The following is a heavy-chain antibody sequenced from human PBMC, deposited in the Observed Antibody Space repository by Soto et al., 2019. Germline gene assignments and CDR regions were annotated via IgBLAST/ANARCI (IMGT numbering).Heavy chain of an antibody. D-gene: IGHD3-10*01. Sequence: PGGSLRLSCAASGFTFSSYGMHWVRQAPGKGLEWVAVIWYDGSNKYYADSVKGRFTISRDNSKNTLYLQMNSLRAEDTAVYYCFIYFYDGSGFPIDYRGQRTLVPVSS. CDR1: GFTFSSYG. V-gene: IGHV3-33*01. CDR2: IWYDGSNK. CDR3: FIYFYDGSGFPIDY. J-gene: IGHJ4*02.